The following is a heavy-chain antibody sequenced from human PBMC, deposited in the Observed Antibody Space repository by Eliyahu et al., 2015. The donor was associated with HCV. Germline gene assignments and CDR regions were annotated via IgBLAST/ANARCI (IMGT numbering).Heavy chain of an antibody. J-gene: IGHJ4*02. CDR3: ARLSGDYGKNYFDF. CDR1: GFSLSTSGMR. CDR2: IDWDDDK. Sequence: QVTLKESGPALVKPTQTLTLTCTFSGFSLSTSGMRVXWIRQPPGKALEWFARIDWDDDKFYSPSLKTRLTISKDTSKNQVVLTMTNMDPVDTATYYCARLSGDYGKNYFDFWGQGTLVTVSS. V-gene: IGHV2-70*04. D-gene: IGHD4-17*01.